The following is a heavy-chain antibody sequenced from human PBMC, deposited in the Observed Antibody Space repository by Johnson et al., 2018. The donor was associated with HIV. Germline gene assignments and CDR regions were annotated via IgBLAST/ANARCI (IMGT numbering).Heavy chain of an antibody. Sequence: QVQLVESGGGVVQPGGSLRLSCAASGFTFSSYGIHWVHQAPGKGLEWVSFIRYDGSNKYYADSVKGRFTISRDNSKNTLYLQMNSLRGEDTAVYYCAKDRRSFYGGKAADVFDIWGQGTMVTVSS. CDR2: IRYDGSNK. CDR3: AKDRRSFYGGKAADVFDI. V-gene: IGHV3-30*02. J-gene: IGHJ3*02. CDR1: GFTFSSYG. D-gene: IGHD4-23*01.